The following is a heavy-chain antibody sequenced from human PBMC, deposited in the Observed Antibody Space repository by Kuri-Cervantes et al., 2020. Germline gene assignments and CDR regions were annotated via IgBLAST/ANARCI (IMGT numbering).Heavy chain of an antibody. Sequence: GESLKISCEASGLSFRGSWVTWVRQVPGKGLEWVANINQNGREKNYVAPVKGRFAISRDNAKSSAYLQMNSLRAEDTALYFCAKGPGYHMDYWGRGIMVTVSS. CDR1: GLSFRGSW. J-gene: IGHJ4*02. CDR2: INQNGREK. CDR3: AKGPGYHMDY. D-gene: IGHD2-2*01. V-gene: IGHV3-7*01.